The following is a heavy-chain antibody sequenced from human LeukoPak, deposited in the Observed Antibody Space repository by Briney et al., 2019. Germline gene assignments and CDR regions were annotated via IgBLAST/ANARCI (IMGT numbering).Heavy chain of an antibody. Sequence: QAGGSLRLSCTASGFTFDNFVMNWVRQAPGKGLEWVSGITGDSSSTYYAVTTEGRFSVSRDNSKNILYLRLKNLRDDDTAVYYCAKGGRRICGMAIDSWGQGTPVTVSS. D-gene: IGHD5-24*01. CDR2: ITGDSSST. J-gene: IGHJ4*02. CDR1: GFTFDNFV. CDR3: AKGGRRICGMAIDS. V-gene: IGHV3-23*01.